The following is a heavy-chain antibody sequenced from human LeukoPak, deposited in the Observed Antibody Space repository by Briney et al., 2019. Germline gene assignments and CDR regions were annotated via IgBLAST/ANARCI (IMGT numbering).Heavy chain of an antibody. J-gene: IGHJ3*02. CDR2: ISYDGSNK. CDR3: ARGELRYFDWLLESAAFDI. Sequence: GRSLRLSCAASGFTFSSYAMHWVRQAPGKGLEWVAVISYDGSNKYYADSVKGRFTISRDNSKNTLYLQMNSLRAEDTAVYYCARGELRYFDWLLESAAFDIWGQGTMVTVSS. CDR1: GFTFSSYA. D-gene: IGHD3-9*01. V-gene: IGHV3-30-3*01.